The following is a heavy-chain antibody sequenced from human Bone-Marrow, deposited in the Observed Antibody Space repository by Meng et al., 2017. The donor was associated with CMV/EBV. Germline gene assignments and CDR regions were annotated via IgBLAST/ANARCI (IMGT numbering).Heavy chain of an antibody. CDR2: ISSSSSYI. CDR3: ATLQLLRAPGYYYYGMDV. CDR1: GFTFRSYS. J-gene: IGHJ6*02. D-gene: IGHD2-2*01. Sequence: GESLKISCAASGFTFRSYSMNWVRQAPGKGLEWVSSISSSSSYIYYADSVKGRFTISRDNAKNSLYLQMNSLRAEDTAVYYCATLQLLRAPGYYYYGMDVWGQGTTVTVSS. V-gene: IGHV3-21*01.